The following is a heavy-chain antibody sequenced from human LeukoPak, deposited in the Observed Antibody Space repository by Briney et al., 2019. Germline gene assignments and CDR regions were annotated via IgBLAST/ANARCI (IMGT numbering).Heavy chain of an antibody. J-gene: IGHJ3*02. CDR3: ARDRPYHILTGDDAFDI. CDR1: GGSISSYY. CDR2: IYTSGST. D-gene: IGHD3-9*01. Sequence: PSETLSLTCTVSGGSISSYYWSWIRQPAGKGLEWIGRIYTSGSTNYNPSLKSRVTTSVDTSKNQFSLKLSSVTAADTAVYYCARDRPYHILTGDDAFDIWGQGTMVTVSS. V-gene: IGHV4-4*07.